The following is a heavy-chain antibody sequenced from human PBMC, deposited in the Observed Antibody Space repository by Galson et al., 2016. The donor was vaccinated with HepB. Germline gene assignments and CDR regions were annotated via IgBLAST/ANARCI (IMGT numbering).Heavy chain of an antibody. V-gene: IGHV1-2*06. D-gene: IGHD3-16*01. CDR1: GYTFTDYY. CDR2: INPNSGGT. J-gene: IGHJ5*02. Sequence: SVKVSCKASGYTFTDYYIHWVRQAPGQGLEWMGRINPNSGGTNYAQKFQGRVTMTRDTTIRTADMEMSSLRSDDTAVYYCARQGGFDPWGQGARVTVSS. CDR3: ARQGGFDP.